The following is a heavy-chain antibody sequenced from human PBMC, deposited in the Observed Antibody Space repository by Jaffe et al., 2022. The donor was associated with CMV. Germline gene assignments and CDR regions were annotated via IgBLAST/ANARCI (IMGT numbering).Heavy chain of an antibody. V-gene: IGHV3-23*01. J-gene: IGHJ4*02. Sequence: EVQLLESGGGLVQPGGSLRLSCAASGFTFSSYAMTWVRQAPGKGLEWVSTFSGSGGNTYYADSVKGRFTISRENSKNTLYLQMNSLSAEDTAVYYCATAEGVFDYWGQGTLVTVSS. CDR1: GFTFSSYA. CDR2: FSGSGGNT. CDR3: ATAEGVFDY.